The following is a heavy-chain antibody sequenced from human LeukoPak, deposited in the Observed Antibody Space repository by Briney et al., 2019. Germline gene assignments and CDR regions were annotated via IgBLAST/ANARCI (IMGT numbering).Heavy chain of an antibody. CDR2: IYYSGST. CDR3: AREPYSGANWFDP. Sequence: SETLSLTCTVSGGSISGSSNYWGWIRQPPGKGLEWIGSIYYSGSTDYNPSLKSRVAISVDTSKNQFSLRLSSVTAADTAVYYCAREPYSGANWFDPWGQGTLVTVSS. CDR1: GGSISGSSNY. D-gene: IGHD1-26*01. J-gene: IGHJ5*02. V-gene: IGHV4-39*07.